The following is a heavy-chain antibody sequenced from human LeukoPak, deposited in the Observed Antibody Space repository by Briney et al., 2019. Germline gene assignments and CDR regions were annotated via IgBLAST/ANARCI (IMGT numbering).Heavy chain of an antibody. CDR3: ARRIVVVPAAYFFDY. Sequence: SETLSLTCTVSGGSISSYYWSWIRQPPGKGLEWIGYIYYSGSTNYNPSLKSRVTISVDTSKNQFSLKLSSVTAADTAVYYCARRIVVVPAAYFFDYWGQGTLVTVSS. J-gene: IGHJ4*02. CDR1: GGSISSYY. CDR2: IYYSGST. D-gene: IGHD2-2*01. V-gene: IGHV4-59*08.